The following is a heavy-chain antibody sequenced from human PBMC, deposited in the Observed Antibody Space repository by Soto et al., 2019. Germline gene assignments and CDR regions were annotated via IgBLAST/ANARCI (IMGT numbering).Heavy chain of an antibody. Sequence: EVQLLESGGGLIQPGGSLRLSCAASGFTFSSCAMSWVRQAPGKGLEWVSGIGVSSGNTYYADSVKGRFTVSRDNSKNTLYLQMNSLRAEDTAVYYCANRGRYYFDYWGQGTLVTVSS. J-gene: IGHJ4*02. CDR1: GFTFSSCA. CDR2: IGVSSGNT. V-gene: IGHV3-23*01. CDR3: ANRGRYYFDY. D-gene: IGHD3-10*01.